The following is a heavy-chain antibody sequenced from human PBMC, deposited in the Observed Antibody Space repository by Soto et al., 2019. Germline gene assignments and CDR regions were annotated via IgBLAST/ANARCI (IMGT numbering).Heavy chain of an antibody. D-gene: IGHD6-19*01. CDR3: ARRLSVVAGIYYIDY. CDR2: IYSSGT. J-gene: IGHJ4*02. CDR1: GDSISSSSYY. Sequence: QLQLQESGPGLVKPSETLSLTCTVSGDSISSSSYYWGWIRQPPGKGLEWIGSIYSSGTYYNPSLKGRVTMSVDTSKNQFSLNLSSVTAADTAVYYCARRLSVVAGIYYIDYWGQGILVTVSS. V-gene: IGHV4-39*01.